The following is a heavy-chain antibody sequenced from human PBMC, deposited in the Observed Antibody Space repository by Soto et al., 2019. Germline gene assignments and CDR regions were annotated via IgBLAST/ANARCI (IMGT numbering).Heavy chain of an antibody. CDR2: IDNSGST. CDR1: GGSISNYF. J-gene: IGHJ4*02. D-gene: IGHD3-3*01. V-gene: IGHV4-4*07. Sequence: SETLSLTCTVSGGSISNYFCNCIRQPACKGLEWIGRIDNSGSTNYNPSLKSRITMSADTARNQFSLKLNSVTAADTAVYYCARGGQDFWSGPFDYWGQGALVTVSS. CDR3: ARGGQDFWSGPFDY.